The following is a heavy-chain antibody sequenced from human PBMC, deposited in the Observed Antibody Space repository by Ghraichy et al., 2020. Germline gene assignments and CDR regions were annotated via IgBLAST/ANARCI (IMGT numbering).Heavy chain of an antibody. CDR2: ISSNGDWR. V-gene: IGHV3-64*02. J-gene: IGHJ3*02. D-gene: IGHD2-15*01. Sequence: GESLNISCEASGFTFSAFDMIWVRQTPGKGLEYVSSISSNGDWRFYEGSVKGRFFISRDNSRNTMYLQMGSLRTEDFGLYYCATTPSSGPTDMWGKGTLVTVSA. CDR1: GFTFSAFD. CDR3: ATTPSSGPTDM.